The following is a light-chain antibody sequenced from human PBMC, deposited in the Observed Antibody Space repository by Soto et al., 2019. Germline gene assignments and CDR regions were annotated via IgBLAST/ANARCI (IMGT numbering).Light chain of an antibody. CDR1: SSNIGNNF. CDR2: RSS. J-gene: IGLJ6*01. V-gene: IGLV1-47*01. CDR3: AAWEDSLSGPV. Sequence: QSVLTQPPSVSGTPGQRVIIACSGSSSNIGNNFVYWYQQSPGMAPKLLIYRSSQRPSGVPGRFSGSKSGTSASLAISGLRSEDEADYFCAAWEDSLSGPVFGRGTKVTVL.